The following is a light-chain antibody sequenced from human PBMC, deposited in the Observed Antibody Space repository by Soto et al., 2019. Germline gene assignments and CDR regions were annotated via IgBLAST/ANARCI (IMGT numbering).Light chain of an antibody. Sequence: EIVMTQSPGTVSVFPGETVTLSCRASQSVSSRFLAWYQQKPGQAPRLLIYDASSRATGIPARFSGSGAGTDFTLTISSLEPEDFAVYYCQQRSSLPLTFGGGTKADIK. V-gene: IGKV3D-20*02. CDR1: QSVSSRF. CDR3: QQRSSLPLT. J-gene: IGKJ4*01. CDR2: DAS.